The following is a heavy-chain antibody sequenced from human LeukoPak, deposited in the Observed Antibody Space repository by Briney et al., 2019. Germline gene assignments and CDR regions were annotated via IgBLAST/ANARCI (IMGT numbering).Heavy chain of an antibody. CDR3: ARGRPHYYAMDV. Sequence: SQTLSLTCAISGDSVSGSNTASNCIRHSPSRGLEWLGRTYYVVRWTKDSAFSVRGRIAIIPDTSKNQFSLQLNSVTPEDTAVYYWARGRPHYYAMDVWGQGTTVTVSS. CDR2: TYYVVRWTK. V-gene: IGHV6-1*01. CDR1: GDSVSGSNTA. J-gene: IGHJ6*02.